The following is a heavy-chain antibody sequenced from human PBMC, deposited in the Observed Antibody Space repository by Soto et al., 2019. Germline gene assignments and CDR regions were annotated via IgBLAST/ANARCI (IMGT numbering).Heavy chain of an antibody. Sequence: GESLKISCETSGHDFTSEWIAWVRQMPGKGLEWMGIIWPGDSETRYNPSFQGQVTISADTSITTAYLQWSSLKASDTAMYYCARLVHVVAAGVGYLDSWGQGTLVTVSS. D-gene: IGHD6-13*01. J-gene: IGHJ4*02. CDR3: ARLVHVVAAGVGYLDS. V-gene: IGHV5-51*01. CDR1: GHDFTSEW. CDR2: IWPGDSET.